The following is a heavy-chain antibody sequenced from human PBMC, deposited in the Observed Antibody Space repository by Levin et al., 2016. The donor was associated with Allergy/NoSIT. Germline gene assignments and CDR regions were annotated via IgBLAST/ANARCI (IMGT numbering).Heavy chain of an antibody. V-gene: IGHV3-66*01. CDR3: ARGWGQQLVLGYYYYGMDV. CDR2: IYSGGST. D-gene: IGHD6-13*01. Sequence: WIRQPPGKGLEWVSVIYSGGSTYYADSVKGRFTISRDNSKNTLYLQMNSLRAEDTAVYYCARGWGQQLVLGYYYYGMDVWGQGTTVTVSS. J-gene: IGHJ6*02.